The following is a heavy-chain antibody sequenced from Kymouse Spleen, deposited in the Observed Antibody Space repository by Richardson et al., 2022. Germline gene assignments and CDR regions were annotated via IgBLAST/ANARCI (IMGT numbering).Heavy chain of an antibody. D-gene: IGHD3-10*01. J-gene: IGHJ4*02. CDR3: ARQPGRPITMVRGVIIDY. CDR1: GYSFTSYW. V-gene: IGHV5-51*01. CDR2: IYPGDSDT. Sequence: EVQLVQSGAEVKKPGESLKISCKGSGYSFTSYWIGWVRQMPGKGLEWMGIIYPGDSDTRYSPSFQGQVTISADKSISTAYLQWSSLKASDTAMYYCARQPGRPITMVRGVIIDYWGQGTLVTVSS.